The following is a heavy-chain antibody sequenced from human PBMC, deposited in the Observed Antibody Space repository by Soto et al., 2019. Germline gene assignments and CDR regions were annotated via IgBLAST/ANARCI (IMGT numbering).Heavy chain of an antibody. V-gene: IGHV4-59*01. D-gene: IGHD3-16*02. Sequence: SETLSLTCTVSGGSISSYYWSWIRQPPGKGLEWIGYIYYSGSTNYNPSLKSRVTISVDTSKNQFSLKLSSVTAADTAVYYCASSPGPRTHLGELSLVYFDYWGQGTLVTVSS. CDR2: IYYSGST. CDR1: GGSISSYY. J-gene: IGHJ4*02. CDR3: ASSPGPRTHLGELSLVYFDY.